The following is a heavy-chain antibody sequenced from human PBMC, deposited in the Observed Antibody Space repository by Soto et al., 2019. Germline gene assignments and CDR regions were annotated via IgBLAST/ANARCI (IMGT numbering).Heavy chain of an antibody. V-gene: IGHV1-3*01. CDR3: ARTDCSGGSCHYTFDY. CDR2: INAGNGNT. D-gene: IGHD2-15*01. Sequence: ASVKVSCKASGYTFTSYAMHWVRQAPGQRLEWMGWINAGNGNTKYSQKFQGRVTITRDTSASTAYMELSSLRSEDTALYYCARTDCSGGSCHYTFDYWGQGTLVTVSS. CDR1: GYTFTSYA. J-gene: IGHJ4*02.